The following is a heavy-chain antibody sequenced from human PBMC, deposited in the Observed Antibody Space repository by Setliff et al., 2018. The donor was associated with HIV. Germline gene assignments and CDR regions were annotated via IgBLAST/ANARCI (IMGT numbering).Heavy chain of an antibody. J-gene: IGHJ6*03. CDR1: GGSISSHY. V-gene: IGHV4-59*04. CDR2: IYYGGST. CDR3: ARHRDPPGSSWIYYYYYMDL. D-gene: IGHD6-13*01. Sequence: SETLSLTCTVSGGSISSHYWSWIRQPPGKRLEWLGSIYYGGSTSYNPSLSSRLTISVDTSKNQVSLRLSSVTAADTGVYYCARHRDPPGSSWIYYYYYMDLWGEGTTVTVSS.